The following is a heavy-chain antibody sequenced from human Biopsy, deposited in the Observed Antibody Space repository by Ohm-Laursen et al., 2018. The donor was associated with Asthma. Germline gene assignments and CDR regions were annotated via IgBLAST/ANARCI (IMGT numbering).Heavy chain of an antibody. CDR1: GFSFSEFV. J-gene: IGHJ3*02. D-gene: IGHD1-26*01. CDR2: ISYDGSTK. Sequence: LSLTCAASGFSFSEFVMHWVRQAPGKGLEWVAVISYDGSTKYYADSVKGRFTISRDNSKNTLDLQMNSLREEDTAVYYCVRDGIDDAFDIWGQGTVVSVSS. CDR3: VRDGIDDAFDI. V-gene: IGHV3-30*03.